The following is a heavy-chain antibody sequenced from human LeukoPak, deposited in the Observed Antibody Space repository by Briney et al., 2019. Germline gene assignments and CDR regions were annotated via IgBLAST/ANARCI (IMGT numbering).Heavy chain of an antibody. CDR3: AKGNENYDFWSGYPDY. V-gene: IGHV3-23*01. CDR2: ISGSGGST. CDR1: GFTFSSYA. J-gene: IGHJ4*02. Sequence: GGSLRLSCAASGFTFSSYAMSWVRQAPGKGLELVSAISGSGGSTYYADSVKGRFTISRDNSKNTLYLQMNSLRAEDTAVYYCAKGNENYDFWSGYPDYWGQGTLVTVSS. D-gene: IGHD3-3*01.